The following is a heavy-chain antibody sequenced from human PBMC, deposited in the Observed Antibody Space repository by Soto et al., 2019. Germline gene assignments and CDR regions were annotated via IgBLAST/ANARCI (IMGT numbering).Heavy chain of an antibody. CDR1: GFTVSSNY. V-gene: IGHV3-53*01. D-gene: IGHD5-18*01. J-gene: IGHJ4*02. CDR2: INSGGST. Sequence: EVQLVESGGGLIQPGGSLRLSCAASGFTVSSNYMSWVRQAPGQGLEWVSVINSGGSTYYADSVKGRFTISRDNSKNTLCLQMNSQRAEDTAVYYCARAGYSYGPFDYWGQGTLVTVSS. CDR3: ARAGYSYGPFDY.